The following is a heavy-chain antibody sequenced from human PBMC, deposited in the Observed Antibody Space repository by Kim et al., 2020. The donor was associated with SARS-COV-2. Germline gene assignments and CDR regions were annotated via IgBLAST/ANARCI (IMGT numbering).Heavy chain of an antibody. CDR3: VPFESGAMVFY. D-gene: IGHD5-18*01. Sequence: GGSLRLSCAASGFTFSSYSMNWVRQAPGKGLEWVSSISSSSSYIYYADSVKGRFTISRDNAKNSLYLQMNSLRAEDMAVYYCVPFESGAMVFYWGQGTLVTVSS. CDR2: ISSSSSYI. V-gene: IGHV3-21*01. CDR1: GFTFSSYS. J-gene: IGHJ4*02.